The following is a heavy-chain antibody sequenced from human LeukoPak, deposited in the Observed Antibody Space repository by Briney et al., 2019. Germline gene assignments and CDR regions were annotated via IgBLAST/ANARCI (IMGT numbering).Heavy chain of an antibody. D-gene: IGHD1-26*01. CDR1: GYTFTGYY. CDR2: INPNSGGT. Sequence: GASVKVSCKASGYTFTGYYMHWVRQAPGQGLEWMGWINPNSGGTNYAQKFQGRVTMTRDTSISTAYMELSRLRSDDTAVYYCARLKKFALGIHIVGATRGYYYYGMDVWGQGTTVTVSS. CDR3: ARLKKFALGIHIVGATRGYYYYGMDV. V-gene: IGHV1-2*02. J-gene: IGHJ6*02.